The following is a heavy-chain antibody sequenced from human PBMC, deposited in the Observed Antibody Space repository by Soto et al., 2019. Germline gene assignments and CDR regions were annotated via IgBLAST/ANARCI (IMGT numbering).Heavy chain of an antibody. J-gene: IGHJ3*01. V-gene: IGHV3-23*01. D-gene: IGHD3-22*01. CDR2: ISDSGSTT. Sequence: TGGSLRLSCAASGFSFSDYAMTWVRQAPGKGLEWVSSISDSGSTTYYADSVKGRFTISRDNSNNTLYLQMNTLRAEDTAVYYCVKHQIAMIVVQIYFGVWGQRTTVTVSS. CDR3: VKHQIAMIVVQIYFGV. CDR1: GFSFSDYA.